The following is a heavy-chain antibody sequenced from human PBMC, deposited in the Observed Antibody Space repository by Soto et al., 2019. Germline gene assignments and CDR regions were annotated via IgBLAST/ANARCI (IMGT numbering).Heavy chain of an antibody. J-gene: IGHJ4*01. CDR2: ISGSGGST. Sequence: LRLSCAASGFIFSSYAMSWVRQAPGKGLEWVSAISGSGGSTYYPDSVKGRFTISRDNSKNTLYLQMNSLRAEDTAVYYCAKEIGEHLWLFDYWGHGTLVTVSS. CDR1: GFIFSSYA. V-gene: IGHV3-23*01. CDR3: AKEIGEHLWLFDY. D-gene: IGHD5-18*01.